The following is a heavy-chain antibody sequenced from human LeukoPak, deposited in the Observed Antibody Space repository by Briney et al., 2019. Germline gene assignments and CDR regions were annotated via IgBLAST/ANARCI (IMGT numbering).Heavy chain of an antibody. D-gene: IGHD4-23*01. CDR1: GGSISSYY. J-gene: IGHJ5*02. CDR3: AREPVGYNWFDP. CDR2: IYYSGST. Sequence: PSETLSLTCTVSGGSISSYYWSWIRQPPGKGLEWIGYIYYSGSTNYNPSLKSRVTISVDTSKNQFSLKLSSVTAADTAVYYCAREPVGYNWFDPWSQGTLVTVSS. V-gene: IGHV4-59*01.